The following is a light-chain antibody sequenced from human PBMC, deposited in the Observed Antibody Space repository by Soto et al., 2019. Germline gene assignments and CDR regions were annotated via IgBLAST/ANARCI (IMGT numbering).Light chain of an antibody. J-gene: IGKJ4*01. Sequence: ESVLTQCPATVSLSPLASDSVFGHPSQSVSNSYLAWYQQKPGQAPRLLMYGASNRATGIPDRFSGSGSGTDFTLTLSSLQPEDFATYYCQQSYSTPLTFGGGTKVDIK. CDR1: QSVSNSY. CDR2: GAS. CDR3: QQSYSTPLT. V-gene: IGKV3D-20*02.